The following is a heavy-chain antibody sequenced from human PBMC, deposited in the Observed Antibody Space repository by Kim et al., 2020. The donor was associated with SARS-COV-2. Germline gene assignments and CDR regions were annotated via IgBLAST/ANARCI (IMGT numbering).Heavy chain of an antibody. CDR1: GYTFTGYY. Sequence: ASVKVSCKASGYTFTGYYMHWVRQAPGQGLEWMGRINPNSGGTNYAQKFQGRVTMTRDTSISTAYMELSRLRSDDTAVYYCARGTTPETGIRRIYYSCGMDVCGQVTTVTVSS. CDR2: INPNSGGT. J-gene: IGHJ6*02. CDR3: ARGTTPETGIRRIYYSCGMDV. D-gene: IGHD1-1*01. V-gene: IGHV1-2*06.